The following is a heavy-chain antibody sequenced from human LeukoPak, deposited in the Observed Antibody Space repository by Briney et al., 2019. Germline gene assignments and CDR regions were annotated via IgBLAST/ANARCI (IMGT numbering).Heavy chain of an antibody. CDR2: ISGPGAST. Sequence: GGSLRLSCAPSGFTFSSYAMSWVRQAPGKGLEWVSGISGPGASTYYADSVKGRFTISRDNSKNTLYLQMHSLRAEDTAVYYCATVKAPMVRGGTSFADWGQGTLVTVSS. J-gene: IGHJ4*02. V-gene: IGHV3-23*01. D-gene: IGHD3-10*01. CDR1: GFTFSSYA. CDR3: ATVKAPMVRGGTSFAD.